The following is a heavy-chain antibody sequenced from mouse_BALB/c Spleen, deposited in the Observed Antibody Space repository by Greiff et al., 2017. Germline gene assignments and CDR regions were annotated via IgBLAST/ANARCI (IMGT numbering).Heavy chain of an antibody. D-gene: IGHD4-1*01. V-gene: IGHV7-3*02. CDR2: IRNKANGYTT. J-gene: IGHJ3*01. CDR3: ARGTGTPFAY. CDR1: GFTFTDYY. Sequence: EVKVEESGGGLVQPGGSLRLSCATSGFTFTDYYMSWVRQPPGKALEWLGFIRNKANGYTTEYSASVKGRFTISRDNSQSILYLQMNTLRAEDSATYYCARGTGTPFAYWGQGTLVTVSA.